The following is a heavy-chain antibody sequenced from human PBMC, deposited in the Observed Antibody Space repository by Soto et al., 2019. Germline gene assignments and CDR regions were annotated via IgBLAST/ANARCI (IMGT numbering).Heavy chain of an antibody. CDR3: ARGPDYGDHGGWLYP. J-gene: IGHJ5*02. CDR2: MTPLCGTT. Sequence: QVHLVQSGAEVKKPGSSVKVSCKPSGGTFSSYTINWVRQAPGQGLEWVGGMTPLCGTTNYAQKFQGRVTITAALSTSSAYMELVSLRSEATAVYYCARGPDYGDHGGWLYPWGQGTLVTVSS. V-gene: IGHV1-69*01. D-gene: IGHD4-17*01. CDR1: GGTFSSYT.